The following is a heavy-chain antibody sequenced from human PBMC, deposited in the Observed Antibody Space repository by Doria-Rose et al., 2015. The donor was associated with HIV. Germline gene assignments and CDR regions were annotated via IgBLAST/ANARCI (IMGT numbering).Heavy chain of an antibody. V-gene: IGHV2-26*01. CDR3: ARIKSSRWYHKYYFDF. CDR2: IFSDDER. CDR1: GVSLSSPGMG. J-gene: IGHJ4*02. Sequence: SGPVLVKPSETLTLTCTVSGVSLSSPGMGVSWIRQPPGKALEWLASIFSDDERSYITSLNSRLTISRGTSKIQVVLTMTDMDPVDTATYYCARIKSSRWYHKYYFDFWGQGTLVIVSA. D-gene: IGHD6-13*01.